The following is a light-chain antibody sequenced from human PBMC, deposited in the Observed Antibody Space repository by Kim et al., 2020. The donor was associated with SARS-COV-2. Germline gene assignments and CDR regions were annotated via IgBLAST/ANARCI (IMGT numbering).Light chain of an antibody. J-gene: IGLJ3*02. CDR1: ALQKEY. V-gene: IGLV3-25*03. CDR3: QSADSSDTFWV. Sequence: SPGRTARITCSGDALQKEYAYWYQQKPGQAPVVVIHKDSERPSGIPERISGSSSGTIVTLTISGVQAEDEADYYCQSADSSDTFWVFGGGTQLTVL. CDR2: KDS.